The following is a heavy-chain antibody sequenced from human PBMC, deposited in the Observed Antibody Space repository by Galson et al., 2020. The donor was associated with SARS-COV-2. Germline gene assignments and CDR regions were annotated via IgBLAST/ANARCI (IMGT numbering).Heavy chain of an antibody. Sequence: SETLSLTCTVSGYSISSGYYWGWIRQPPGKGLEWIGSIYHSGSTYYNPSLKSRVTISVDTSKNQFSLKLSSVTAADTAVYYCARVQLESDAFDIWGQGTMVTVSS. J-gene: IGHJ3*02. CDR3: ARVQLESDAFDI. CDR2: IYHSGST. V-gene: IGHV4-38-2*02. CDR1: GYSISSGYY. D-gene: IGHD1-1*01.